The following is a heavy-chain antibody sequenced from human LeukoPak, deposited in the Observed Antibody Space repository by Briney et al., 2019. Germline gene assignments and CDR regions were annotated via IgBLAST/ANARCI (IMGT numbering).Heavy chain of an antibody. V-gene: IGHV3-21*01. J-gene: IGHJ4*02. CDR1: GFTFSSYS. CDR3: ARDEPYCSGTSCPLRY. Sequence: GGSLRLSCAASGFTFSSYSMNWVRQAPGTGLKWVSSISSSSSYIYYADSVKGRFTISRDNAKNSLYLQMNSLRAEDTAVYYCARDEPYCSGTSCPLRYWGQGTLVTVSS. D-gene: IGHD2-2*01. CDR2: ISSSSSYI.